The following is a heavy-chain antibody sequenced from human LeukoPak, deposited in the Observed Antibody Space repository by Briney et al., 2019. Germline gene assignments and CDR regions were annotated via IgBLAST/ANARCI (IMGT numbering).Heavy chain of an antibody. D-gene: IGHD3-16*01. CDR2: VISTISPI. CDR3: ARGCAPVFYYYMDV. CDR1: GFTFSSYS. Sequence: GGSLRLSCAASGFTFSSYSMNWVRQAPGQGLEWVSFVISTISPICYADSVKGPFTTSRDNAKISLYMQMNSVRAEDTAVYYCARGCAPVFYYYMDVWGKGTTVTVSS. J-gene: IGHJ6*03. V-gene: IGHV3-48*01.